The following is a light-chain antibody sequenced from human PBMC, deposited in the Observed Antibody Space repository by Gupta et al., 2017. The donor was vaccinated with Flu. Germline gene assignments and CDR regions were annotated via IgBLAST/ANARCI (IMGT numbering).Light chain of an antibody. V-gene: IGKV1-9*01. J-gene: IGKJ2*03. CDR3: QQRYSSPYS. CDR1: QGISSY. Sequence: DIQLTLSPSFLSASVGDRVTITCRASQGISSYLAWYQQKPGTAPKLLIYAASTLQSGVPSRFTGCGSGTEFTLTISSLQPEDFATYYCQQRYSSPYSFGQGTKME. CDR2: AAS.